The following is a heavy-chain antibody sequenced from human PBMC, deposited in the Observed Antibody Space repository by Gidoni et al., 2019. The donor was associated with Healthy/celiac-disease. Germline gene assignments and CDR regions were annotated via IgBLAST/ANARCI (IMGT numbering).Heavy chain of an antibody. CDR1: GFTFSSYA. D-gene: IGHD4-17*01. CDR2: ISGSGGST. CDR3: AGDDYGGIDAFDI. V-gene: IGHV3-23*01. Sequence: EVQLLESGGGLVQPGGSLRLSCAASGFTFSSYAMSWVRQAPGKGLEWVSAISGSGGSTYYADSVKGRFTISRDNSKNTLYLQMNSLRAEDTAVYYCAGDDYGGIDAFDIWGQGTMVTVSS. J-gene: IGHJ3*02.